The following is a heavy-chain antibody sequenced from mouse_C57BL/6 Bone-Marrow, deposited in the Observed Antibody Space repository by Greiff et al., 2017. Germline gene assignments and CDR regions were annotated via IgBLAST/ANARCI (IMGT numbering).Heavy chain of an antibody. D-gene: IGHD1-1*01. V-gene: IGHV1-69*01. CDR1: GYTFTSYW. CDR3: ARDYYGSSFWFAY. CDR2: IGPSDSYT. J-gene: IGHJ3*01. Sequence: QVQLQQPGAELVMPGASVKLSCKASGYTFTSYWMHWVKQRPGQGLEWIGEIGPSDSYTNYNQKLKGKSTLTVDKSSSTAYMQLSSLTSEDSAVYYCARDYYGSSFWFAYWGQGTLVTVSA.